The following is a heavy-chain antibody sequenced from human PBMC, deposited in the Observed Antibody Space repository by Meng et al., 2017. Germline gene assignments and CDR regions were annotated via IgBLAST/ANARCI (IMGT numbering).Heavy chain of an antibody. CDR1: GGSISSGGYY. D-gene: IGHD2-15*01. V-gene: IGHV4-31*03. CDR2: IYYSGST. J-gene: IGHJ3*02. CDR3: AREVADIVVVVAAHDAFDI. Sequence: SETLSLTCTVSGGSISSGGYYWSWIRQHPGKGLEWIGYIYYSGSTYYNPSLKSRVTISVDTSKNQFSLKLSSVTAADTAVYYCAREVADIVVVVAAHDAFDIWGQGTMVTVSS.